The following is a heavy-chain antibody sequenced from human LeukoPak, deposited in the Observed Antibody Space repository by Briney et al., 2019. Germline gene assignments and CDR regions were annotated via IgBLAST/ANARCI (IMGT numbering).Heavy chain of an antibody. CDR2: INPYSGGT. CDR3: ARGWGDGYRTDY. CDR1: GYTFTGHY. Sequence: SVKVSYRASGYTFTGHYLHLVRQAPGQGPEWMGWINPYSGGTKFAQKFQGRVSMTRDTSISAAYMELTGLTSDDTAVYYCARGWGDGYRTDYWGQGTLVTVSS. D-gene: IGHD5-24*01. J-gene: IGHJ4*02. V-gene: IGHV1-2*02.